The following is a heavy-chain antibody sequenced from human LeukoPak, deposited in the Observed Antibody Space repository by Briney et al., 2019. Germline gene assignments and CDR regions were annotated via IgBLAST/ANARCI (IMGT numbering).Heavy chain of an antibody. CDR1: GFTFSSLW. V-gene: IGHV3-7*01. Sequence: GGSLRLSCAASGFTFSSLWMSWVRQAPGKGLEWVANIKQNGSEKSYVDSLKGRFTISRDDAQNSLYLQMSNLRADDTAVYYCADPGVGYWGQGTLVTVSS. D-gene: IGHD2-8*01. CDR2: IKQNGSEK. J-gene: IGHJ4*02. CDR3: ADPGVGY.